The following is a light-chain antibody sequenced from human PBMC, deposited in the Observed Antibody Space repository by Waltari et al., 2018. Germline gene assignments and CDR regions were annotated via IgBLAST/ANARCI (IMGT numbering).Light chain of an antibody. CDR2: QNN. J-gene: IGLJ2*01. CDR3: QTWDLIAVT. Sequence: SYEVTQPPSLSVSPGQTASLTCPGENLGHKYTSWYQPRLGQSPLLVMHQNNVRPSGIPERFSGSSSGNTATLTISGTLSMDEAVYYCQTWDLIAVTFGGGTQLTVL. CDR1: NLGHKY. V-gene: IGLV3-1*01.